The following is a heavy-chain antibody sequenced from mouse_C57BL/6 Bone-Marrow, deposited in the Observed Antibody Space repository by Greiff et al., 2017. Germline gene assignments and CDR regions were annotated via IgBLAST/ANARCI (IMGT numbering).Heavy chain of an antibody. J-gene: IGHJ2*01. D-gene: IGHD2-3*01. Sequence: QVQLKQPGAELVKPGASVKLSCKASGYTFTSYWMHWVKQRPGQGLEWIGMIHPNSGSTNYNEKFKSKATLTVDKSSSTAYMQLSSLTSEDSAVXYCARSRGWPFFDYWGKGTTLTVSA. CDR1: GYTFTSYW. CDR2: IHPNSGST. CDR3: ARSRGWPFFDY. V-gene: IGHV1-64*01.